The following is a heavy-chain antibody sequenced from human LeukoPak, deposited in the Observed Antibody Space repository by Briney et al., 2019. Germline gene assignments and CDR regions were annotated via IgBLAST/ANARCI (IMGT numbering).Heavy chain of an antibody. D-gene: IGHD3-16*01. J-gene: IGHJ3*02. V-gene: IGHV4-59*11. CDR3: ARVRWGSTDAFDI. Sequence: SETLSLTCTVSGGFISGHYWTWIRQPPGKGLEWMGYIYDSGSTTYNPSFKRRVTISVDTSKNQFSLKLSSVTAADTAVYYCARVRWGSTDAFDIWGQGTMVTVSS. CDR2: IYDSGST. CDR1: GGFISGHY.